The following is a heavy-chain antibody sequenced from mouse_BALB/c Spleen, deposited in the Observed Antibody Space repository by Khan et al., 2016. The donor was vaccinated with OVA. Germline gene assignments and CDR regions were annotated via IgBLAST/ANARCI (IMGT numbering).Heavy chain of an antibody. CDR2: ISYSGST. CDR3: AGKNYCGYAEDY. CDR1: GYSITTNYA. Sequence: EVQLVESGPGLVKPSQSLSLTCTVTGYSITTNYAWDWIRQFPGNKLEWMGYISYSGSTSYNPSLKSRVSITRDTSNNQSYLQLNSVTTEDTATYYCAGKNYCGYAEDYWGQGTSVTVSS. D-gene: IGHD2-1*01. V-gene: IGHV3-2*02. J-gene: IGHJ4*01.